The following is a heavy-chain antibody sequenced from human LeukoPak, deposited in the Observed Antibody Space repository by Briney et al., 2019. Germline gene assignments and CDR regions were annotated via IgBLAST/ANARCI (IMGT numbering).Heavy chain of an antibody. CDR1: GYTFTSYY. D-gene: IGHD3-22*01. J-gene: IGHJ3*02. CDR3: ARSLNRITMIVVVIADDAFDI. V-gene: IGHV1-46*01. Sequence: GASVKVSCKASGYTFTSYYMHWVRQAPGQGLEWMGIINPSGGSTSYAQKSQGRVTMTRDTSTSTVYMELSSLRSEDTAVYYCARSLNRITMIVVVIADDAFDIWGQGTMVTVSS. CDR2: INPSGGST.